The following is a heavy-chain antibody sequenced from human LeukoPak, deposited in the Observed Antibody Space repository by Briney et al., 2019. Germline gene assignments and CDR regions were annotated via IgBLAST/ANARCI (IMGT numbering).Heavy chain of an antibody. CDR2: ISSNGGST. D-gene: IGHD6-19*01. J-gene: IGHJ4*02. Sequence: GGSLRLSCAASGFTFSSYAMHWVRQAPGKGLEYVSAISSNGGSTYYANSVKGRFTISRDNSKNTLYLQMNSLRAEDTAVYYCAKPGIAVAEDYWGQGTLVTVSS. CDR3: AKPGIAVAEDY. V-gene: IGHV3-64*01. CDR1: GFTFSSYA.